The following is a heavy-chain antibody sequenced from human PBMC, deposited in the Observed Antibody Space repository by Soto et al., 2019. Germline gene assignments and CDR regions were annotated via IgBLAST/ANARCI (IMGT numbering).Heavy chain of an antibody. V-gene: IGHV4-59*01. J-gene: IGHJ3*02. CDR1: GGSISSYY. D-gene: IGHD3-16*01. CDR3: ARDQGLQGVNALAFDI. Sequence: SETLSLTCTVSGGSISSYYWSWIRQPPGKGLEWIGYICYSGSTNYNPSLKSRVTISVDTSKNQFSLKLSSVTAADTAVYYCARDQGLQGVNALAFDIWGQGTMVTVSS. CDR2: ICYSGST.